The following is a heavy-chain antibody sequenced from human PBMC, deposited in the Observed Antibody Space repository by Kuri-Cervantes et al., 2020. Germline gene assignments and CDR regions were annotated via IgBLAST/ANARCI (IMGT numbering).Heavy chain of an antibody. CDR1: GFTFSNYY. CDR3: ANGHDTNYYNN. CDR2: ISSGATTI. V-gene: IGHV3-11*01. D-gene: IGHD2-2*02. Sequence: GESLKISCAGSGFTFSNYYMSWIRQAPGKGLEWVSYISSGATTIYYADSVKGRFTISRDNSKNSLYLQMNSLRAEETAVYYCANGHDTNYYNNWGQGTLVTVSS. J-gene: IGHJ4*02.